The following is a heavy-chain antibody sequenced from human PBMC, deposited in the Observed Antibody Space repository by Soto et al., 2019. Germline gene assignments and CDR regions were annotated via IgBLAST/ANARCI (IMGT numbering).Heavy chain of an antibody. V-gene: IGHV1-3*01. CDR3: ARGKGMEENYFYYGLDI. CDR2: LNGGTGQT. J-gene: IGHJ6*02. Sequence: GASVKVSCKASGYTFSTYGMHWMRQAPGQSLEWMGWLNGGTGQTRYSQRFQDRVIITRDTSASTGYMELSSLRSEDTAVYYCARGKGMEENYFYYGLDIWGQGTTVTVSS. D-gene: IGHD1-1*01. CDR1: GYTFSTYG.